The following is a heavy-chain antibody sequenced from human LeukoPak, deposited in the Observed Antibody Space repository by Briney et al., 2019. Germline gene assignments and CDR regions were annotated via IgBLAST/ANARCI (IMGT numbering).Heavy chain of an antibody. J-gene: IGHJ4*02. CDR3: AKETERHGLADY. CDR2: INTNSGDP. Sequence: ASVKVSCKSSGYTFTTYGITWVRQAPGQGLEWMGKINTNSGDPMYAQGFTGRFVFTLDTSASTAYLEINNLKAEDTAVYYCAKETERHGLADYWGQGTLVTVSS. CDR1: GYTFTTYG. V-gene: IGHV7-4-1*02. D-gene: IGHD1-1*01.